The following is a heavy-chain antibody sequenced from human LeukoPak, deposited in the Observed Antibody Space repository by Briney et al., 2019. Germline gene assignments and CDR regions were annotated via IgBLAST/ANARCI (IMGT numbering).Heavy chain of an antibody. J-gene: IGHJ4*02. Sequence: PGESLKISCKGSGYTFTSYWIGWVRQMPGKGLEWMGIINPADSDTRYSPSFQGQVTISADKSISTAYLQWSSLKASDTAMYYCARRSMNYDILTGYYLGPNVDYWGQGTLVTVSS. V-gene: IGHV5-51*01. CDR2: INPADSDT. CDR1: GYTFTSYW. D-gene: IGHD3-9*01. CDR3: ARRSMNYDILTGYYLGPNVDY.